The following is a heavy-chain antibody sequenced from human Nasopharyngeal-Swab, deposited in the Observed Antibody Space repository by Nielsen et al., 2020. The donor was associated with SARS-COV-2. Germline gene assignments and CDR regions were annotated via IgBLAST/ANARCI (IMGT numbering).Heavy chain of an antibody. Sequence: GESLKISCAASGFTFSSYGMHWVRQAPGKGLEWVAVISYDGSNKYYADSVKGRFTISRDNSKNTLYLQMNSLRAEDTAVYYCARETDYNSGLSTALDYWGQGTLVTVSS. V-gene: IGHV3-30*03. CDR3: ARETDYNSGLSTALDY. D-gene: IGHD3-10*01. CDR2: ISYDGSNK. J-gene: IGHJ4*02. CDR1: GFTFSSYG.